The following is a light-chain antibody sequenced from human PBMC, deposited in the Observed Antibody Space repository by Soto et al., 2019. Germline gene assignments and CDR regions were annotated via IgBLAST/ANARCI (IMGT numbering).Light chain of an antibody. CDR3: SSYAGINNLV. V-gene: IGLV2-8*01. CDR1: DNDVGGFDY. CDR2: EVN. Sequence: QSALTQPPSASGSPGQSVTISCTGTDNDVGGFDYVSWYQHHPGNVPKLMIYEVNKRSSGVPDRFSGSKSGNTASLTVSGLQTEDEADYYCSSYAGINNLVFGGGTKLTVL. J-gene: IGLJ2*01.